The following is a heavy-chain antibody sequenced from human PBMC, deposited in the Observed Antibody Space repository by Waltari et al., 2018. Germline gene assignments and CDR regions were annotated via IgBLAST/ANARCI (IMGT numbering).Heavy chain of an antibody. CDR1: GGSISSGDYY. CDR2: IYYSGST. CDR3: ARGAVVVPAAPSWYFDL. D-gene: IGHD2-2*01. J-gene: IGHJ2*01. V-gene: IGHV4-30-4*08. Sequence: QVQLQESGPGLVKPSQTLSLTCTVSGGSISSGDYYWSWIRQPPGKGLEWIGYIYYSGSTYYNPSRKSRVTISVDTSKNQFSLKLSSVTAADTAVYYCARGAVVVPAAPSWYFDLWGRGTLVTVSS.